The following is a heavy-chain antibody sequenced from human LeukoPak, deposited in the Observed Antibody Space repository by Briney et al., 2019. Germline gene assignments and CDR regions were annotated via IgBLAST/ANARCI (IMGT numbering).Heavy chain of an antibody. CDR2: IYSGGSS. CDR3: ARGSRGARFDY. J-gene: IGHJ4*02. Sequence: PSETLSLTCIVSGGSIRSDYWSWIRQPAGKGLEWIGRIYSGGSSNCNPSLKSRVTMSVDTSNNQISLKLPSVTAADTAVYYCARGSRGARFDYWGQGTLVTVSS. D-gene: IGHD4/OR15-4a*01. CDR1: GGSIRSDY. V-gene: IGHV4-4*07.